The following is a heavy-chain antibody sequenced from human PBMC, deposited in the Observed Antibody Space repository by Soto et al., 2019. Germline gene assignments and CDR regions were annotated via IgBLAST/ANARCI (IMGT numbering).Heavy chain of an antibody. Sequence: PSETLSLTCTVSGGSILNGGHYWTLILQHPGKGLEWIGSIYYSGSTNYNPSLKSRVTISVDTSKNKFSLKLSSVTAADTAVYYCARVGYSYAHKDYWGQGTLVTVSS. J-gene: IGHJ4*02. CDR3: ARVGYSYAHKDY. CDR2: IYYSGST. CDR1: GGSILNGGHY. D-gene: IGHD5-18*01. V-gene: IGHV4-39*07.